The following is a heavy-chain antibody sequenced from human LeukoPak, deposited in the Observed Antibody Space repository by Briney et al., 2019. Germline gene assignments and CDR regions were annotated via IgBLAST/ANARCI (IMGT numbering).Heavy chain of an antibody. CDR2: FDSEEYDT. Sequence: ASVKVSCKVSGDTLTALALHWVRQAPGKGFEWIGGFDSEEYDTVYAQKFQGRVTMTEDTSTDTAYMELSSLYFEDTAVYYCATLEPEPGDFGGLAYWGQGTLVTASS. V-gene: IGHV1-24*01. CDR1: GDTLTALA. J-gene: IGHJ4*02. D-gene: IGHD4-17*01. CDR3: ATLEPEPGDFGGLAY.